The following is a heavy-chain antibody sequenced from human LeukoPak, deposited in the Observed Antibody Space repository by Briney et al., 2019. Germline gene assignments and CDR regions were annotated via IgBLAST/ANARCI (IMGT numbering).Heavy chain of an antibody. V-gene: IGHV1-18*01. J-gene: IGHJ3*02. Sequence: ASVKVSCKASGYTFTSYGISWVRQAPGQGLEWMGWISAYNGNTNYAQKLQGRVTMTTDTSTSTAYMELSSLRSEDTAVYYCARGWGAVAGTGDAFDIWGQGTMVTVSS. CDR2: ISAYNGNT. CDR3: ARGWGAVAGTGDAFDI. CDR1: GYTFTSYG. D-gene: IGHD6-19*01.